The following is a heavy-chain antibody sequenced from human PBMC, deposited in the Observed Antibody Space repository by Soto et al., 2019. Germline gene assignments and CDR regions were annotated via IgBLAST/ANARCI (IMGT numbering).Heavy chain of an antibody. Sequence: SETLSLTCTVSGGSVSSGSYYWSWIRQPPGKGLEWIGYIYYSGSTNYNPSLKSRVTISVDTSKNQFSLKLSSVTAADTAVYYCARDGDYTAFDIWGQGTMVTVSS. V-gene: IGHV4-61*01. CDR2: IYYSGST. J-gene: IGHJ3*02. CDR3: ARDGDYTAFDI. D-gene: IGHD2-2*02. CDR1: GGSVSSGSYY.